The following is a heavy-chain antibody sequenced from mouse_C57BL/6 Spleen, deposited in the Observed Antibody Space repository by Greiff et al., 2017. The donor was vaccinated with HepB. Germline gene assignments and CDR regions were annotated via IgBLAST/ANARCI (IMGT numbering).Heavy chain of an antibody. CDR3: TLIPFDY. D-gene: IGHD1-1*01. CDR1: GFNIKDDY. J-gene: IGHJ2*01. Sequence: EVQLQQSGAELVRPGASVKLSCTASGFNIKDDYMHWVKQRPEQGLEWIGWIDPENGDTEYASKFQGKATITADTSSNTAYLQLSSLTSEDTAFYDCTLIPFDYWGQGTTLTVSS. V-gene: IGHV14-4*01. CDR2: IDPENGDT.